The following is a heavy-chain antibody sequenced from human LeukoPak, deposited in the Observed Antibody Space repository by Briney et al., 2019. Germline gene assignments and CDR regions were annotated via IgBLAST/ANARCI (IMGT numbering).Heavy chain of an antibody. CDR1: GYTFTGYY. J-gene: IGHJ4*02. CDR3: ARDPDARYCSSTSGYGDDY. D-gene: IGHD2-2*01. V-gene: IGHV1-2*02. Sequence: ASVKVSCKASGYTFTGYYMHWVRQAPGQGLEWMGWINPNSGGTNYAQTFQGRVTMTRDTSISTAYMELSRLRSDDTAVYYCARDPDARYCSSTSGYGDDYWGQGTLVTVSS. CDR2: INPNSGGT.